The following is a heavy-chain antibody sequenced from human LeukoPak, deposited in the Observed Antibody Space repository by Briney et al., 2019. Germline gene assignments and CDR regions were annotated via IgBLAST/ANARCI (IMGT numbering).Heavy chain of an antibody. D-gene: IGHD4-17*01. Sequence: GESLKISCEGSGYTFTNYWISWVRQRPGRGLEWMGWINCGESYAIYSPSFQGHVIMSADRSVRTAYLQWASLQTSDSAMYYCARSATVTGDWYFDFWGPGTLVTVSP. CDR3: ARSATVTGDWYFDF. CDR2: INCGESYA. CDR1: GYTFTNYW. V-gene: IGHV5-10-1*01. J-gene: IGHJ2*01.